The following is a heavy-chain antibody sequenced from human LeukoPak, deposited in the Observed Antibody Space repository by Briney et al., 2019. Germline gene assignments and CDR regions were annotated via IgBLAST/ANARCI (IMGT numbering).Heavy chain of an antibody. CDR3: ARVDYVPSYYYYYMDV. D-gene: IGHD4-17*01. J-gene: IGHJ6*03. CDR2: ISAYNGNR. Sequence: ASVKVSCKASGYTFTSYGISWVRQAPGQGPEWMGWISAYNGNRNHAQKLQGRVTMTTDTSTSTAYMELRSLRSDDTAVYYCARVDYVPSYYYYYMDVWGKGTTVTVSS. CDR1: GYTFTSYG. V-gene: IGHV1-18*01.